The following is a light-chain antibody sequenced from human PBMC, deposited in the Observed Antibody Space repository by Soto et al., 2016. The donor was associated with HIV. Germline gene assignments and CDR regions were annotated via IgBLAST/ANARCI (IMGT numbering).Light chain of an antibody. CDR3: QVWDSSSDHVV. J-gene: IGLJ2*01. CDR1: NIGSKA. CDR2: DQN. V-gene: IGLV3-21*02. Sequence: SYVLTQPPSVSVAPGETASITCGGNNIGSKAVHWYQQRPGQAPVLVVYDQNDRPSGIPERFSASNSRNTATLTISRVEAEDGADYYCQVWDSSSDHVVFAGGTKLTV.